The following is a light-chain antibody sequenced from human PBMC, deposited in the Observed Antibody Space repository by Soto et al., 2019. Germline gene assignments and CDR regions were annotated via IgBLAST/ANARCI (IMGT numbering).Light chain of an antibody. CDR1: QSVSSY. Sequence: EIVLTQSPPTLSLFPGERATLSCRASQSVSSYLAWYQQKPGPAPRLLIYDASHRATRIPARFSGSGSGTDFTLTISSQEPEDFAVYYCQQRSNCPLAFGGGTKVEIQ. V-gene: IGKV3-11*01. CDR2: DAS. J-gene: IGKJ4*01. CDR3: QQRSNCPLA.